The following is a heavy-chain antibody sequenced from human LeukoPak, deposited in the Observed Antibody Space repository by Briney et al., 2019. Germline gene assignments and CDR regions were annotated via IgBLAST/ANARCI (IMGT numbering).Heavy chain of an antibody. CDR1: GFTFSSYW. D-gene: IGHD5-12*01. CDR2: IKQDGSEK. Sequence: GGSLRLSCAASGFTFSSYWMSWIRQAPGKGLEWVANIKQDGSEKYYVGSVKGRFTISRDNAKNSLYLQMNSLRAEDTAVYYCARDRGVGIYGYFDYWGQGTLVTVSS. CDR3: ARDRGVGIYGYFDY. J-gene: IGHJ4*02. V-gene: IGHV3-7*01.